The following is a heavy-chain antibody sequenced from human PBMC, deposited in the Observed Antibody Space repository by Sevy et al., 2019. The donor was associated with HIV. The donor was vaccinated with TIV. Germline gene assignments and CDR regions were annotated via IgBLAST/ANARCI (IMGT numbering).Heavy chain of an antibody. J-gene: IGHJ4*02. D-gene: IGHD5-12*01. Sequence: GGSLRLSCAASGFTFSNAWMSWVRQAPGKGLEWVGRIKSKTDGGTTDYAAPVKGRFTISRDDSKNTLYLQMNSLKTEDTAVYYCTTEKSRWLQFTFDYWGQRTLVTVSS. CDR3: TTEKSRWLQFTFDY. CDR1: GFTFSNAW. V-gene: IGHV3-15*01. CDR2: IKSKTDGGTT.